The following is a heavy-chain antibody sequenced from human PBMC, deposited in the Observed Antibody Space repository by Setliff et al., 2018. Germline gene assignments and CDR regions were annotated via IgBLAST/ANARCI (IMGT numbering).Heavy chain of an antibody. CDR2: ISTYNINT. CDR1: GYPFTNYG. Sequence: ASVKVSCKASGYPFTNYGITWVRQAPGQGLEWLGWISTYNINTNYAQKLQDRVTMTTDTSTSTAYMELSSLRTEDTAVYYCAREGVDTRSSTDYRYYMDVWGKGTTVTVSS. CDR3: AREGVDTRSSTDYRYYMDV. D-gene: IGHD5-18*01. J-gene: IGHJ6*03. V-gene: IGHV1-18*01.